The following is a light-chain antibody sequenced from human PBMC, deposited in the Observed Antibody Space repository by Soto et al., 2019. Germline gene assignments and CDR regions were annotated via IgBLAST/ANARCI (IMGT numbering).Light chain of an antibody. Sequence: QSALTQPASVSGSPGQSITSSCTGSNSDIGSYNLVSWYQHHPGKAPKLMISEVIRRPSGVSNRFSGSKSGNTASLTISGLQAEDEADYYCCSYAGSSIFVFGGGTKLTVL. J-gene: IGLJ2*01. CDR3: CSYAGSSIFV. CDR1: NSDIGSYNL. V-gene: IGLV2-23*02. CDR2: EVI.